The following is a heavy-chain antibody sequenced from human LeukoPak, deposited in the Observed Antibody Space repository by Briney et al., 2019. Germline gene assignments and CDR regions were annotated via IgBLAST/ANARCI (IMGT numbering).Heavy chain of an antibody. D-gene: IGHD6-19*01. J-gene: IGHJ4*02. CDR3: ASGGGWVFNN. V-gene: IGHV3-7*01. CDR1: GSSFSSNW. Sequence: PGGSLRLSCTASGSSFSSNWMTWVRQAPGKGLEWVGNINPDGSEKFYVDSVRGRFTISRDNARNSQFLQMNSLRAEDTAVYYCASGGGWVFNNWGQGTLVTVSS. CDR2: INPDGSEK.